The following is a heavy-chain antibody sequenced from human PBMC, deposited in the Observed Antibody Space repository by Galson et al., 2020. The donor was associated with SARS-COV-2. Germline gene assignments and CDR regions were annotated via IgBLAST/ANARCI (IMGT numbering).Heavy chain of an antibody. V-gene: IGHV4-39*07. CDR2: ICYSGST. CDR1: GGSISSSSYY. CDR3: ARFDYGDFTAFDY. Sequence: SETLSLSCTVSGGSISSSSYYWGWLRQRPGQGREWIGSICYSGSTYYNPSLKSRVTISVDTYKNQFSLKLSSGTAADTDVYYCARFDYGDFTAFDYWGQGTLVTVSS. D-gene: IGHD4-17*01. J-gene: IGHJ4*02.